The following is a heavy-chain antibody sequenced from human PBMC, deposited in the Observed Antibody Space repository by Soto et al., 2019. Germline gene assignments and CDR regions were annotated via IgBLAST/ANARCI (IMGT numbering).Heavy chain of an antibody. Sequence: QVQLVESGGGVVQPGRSLRLSCVGSGFPFWHYGMHWVRQAPGKGLEWVAVIWSDGKKESYAEFVKGRFAISRDNFKDTLYLQMNSLRAEETAVYYCARDRDGGWFHMDVWGQGTTVTVSS. CDR2: IWSDGKKE. D-gene: IGHD6-19*01. CDR1: GFPFWHYG. J-gene: IGHJ6*02. V-gene: IGHV3-33*01. CDR3: ARDRDGGWFHMDV.